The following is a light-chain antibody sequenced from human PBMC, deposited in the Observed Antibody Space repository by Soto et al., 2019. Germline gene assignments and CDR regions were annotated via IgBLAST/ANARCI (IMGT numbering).Light chain of an antibody. CDR1: ESVTSS. J-gene: IGKJ5*01. Sequence: EIVMTQSPPSLSVSPGARATLSCRASESVTSSLAWYQQKPGQAPRLLIYGASTRATGIPARFSGSGSGTEFTLTISSLQSEDFAVYYCQQYNNWPPITFGQGTRLEIK. V-gene: IGKV3-15*01. CDR2: GAS. CDR3: QQYNNWPPIT.